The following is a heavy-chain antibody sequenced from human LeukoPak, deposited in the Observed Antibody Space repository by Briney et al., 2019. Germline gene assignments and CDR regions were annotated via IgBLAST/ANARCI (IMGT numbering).Heavy chain of an antibody. CDR3: SPRDITMVRGRPGIDYFDY. CDR1: GYTFTGYY. Sequence: ASVKVSCKASGYTFTGYYMHWVRQAPGQGLEWMGWINPNSGGTNYAQKFQGRVTMTRDTSISTAYMELSRLRSDVTAVYYCSPRDITMVRGRPGIDYFDYWGQGTLVTVSS. CDR2: INPNSGGT. J-gene: IGHJ4*02. V-gene: IGHV1-2*02. D-gene: IGHD3-10*01.